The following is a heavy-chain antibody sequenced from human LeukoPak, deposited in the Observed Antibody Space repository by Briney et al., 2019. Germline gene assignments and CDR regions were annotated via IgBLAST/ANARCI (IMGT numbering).Heavy chain of an antibody. CDR1: GYSISSGYY. J-gene: IGHJ3*02. CDR2: IYHSGST. V-gene: IGHV4-38-2*02. CDR3: ARPDGYNWNDGGAFDI. Sequence: SETLSLTCTVSGYSISSGYYWGRIRQPTGKGLEWIGSIYHSGSTYYNPSLKSRVTLSVDTSKNQLSLKLSSVTAADTAVYYCARPDGYNWNDGGAFDIWGQGTMVSVSS. D-gene: IGHD1-1*01.